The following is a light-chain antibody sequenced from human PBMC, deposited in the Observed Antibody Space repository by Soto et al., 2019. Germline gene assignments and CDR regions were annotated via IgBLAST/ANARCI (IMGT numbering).Light chain of an antibody. V-gene: IGLV2-8*01. CDR1: SSDVGGYNY. J-gene: IGLJ1*01. CDR2: EVS. CDR3: LSYADTAYV. Sequence: QSALTQPPSASGSPGQSVTISCAGTSSDVGGYNYVSWYQQYPGKVPKLMIYEVSERPSGVPDRFSGSKSGNTAFLTVSGLPAEEEADYYCLSYADTAYVFGTGTKLTVL.